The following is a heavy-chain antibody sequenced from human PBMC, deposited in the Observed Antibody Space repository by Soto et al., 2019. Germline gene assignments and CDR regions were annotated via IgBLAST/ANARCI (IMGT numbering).Heavy chain of an antibody. CDR3: AKDGWELLRGFDP. J-gene: IGHJ5*02. Sequence: EVQLLESGGGLVQPGGSLRLSCAASGFTFRTYAMTWVRQAPGKGLEWVSTISGSGGSTYYADSVNGRFTISRDNSKNTLYLQMNSLRAEDTAVYYCAKDGWELLRGFDPWGQGTLVTVSS. D-gene: IGHD1-26*01. CDR2: ISGSGGST. CDR1: GFTFRTYA. V-gene: IGHV3-23*01.